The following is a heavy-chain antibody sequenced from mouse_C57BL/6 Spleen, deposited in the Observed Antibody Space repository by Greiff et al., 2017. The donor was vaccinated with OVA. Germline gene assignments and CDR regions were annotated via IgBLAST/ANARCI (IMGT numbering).Heavy chain of an antibody. CDR3: ARNGDDYDLFDY. D-gene: IGHD2-4*01. CDR1: GFSLTSYG. V-gene: IGHV2-2*01. Sequence: VKLIESGPGLVQPSQSLSITCTVSGFSLTSYGVHWVRQSPGKGLEWLGVIWSGGSTDYNAAFISRLSISKDNTTSQVFFKMNSLQADDTAIYDWARNGDDYDLFDYWGQGTTLTVSS. J-gene: IGHJ2*01. CDR2: IWSGGST.